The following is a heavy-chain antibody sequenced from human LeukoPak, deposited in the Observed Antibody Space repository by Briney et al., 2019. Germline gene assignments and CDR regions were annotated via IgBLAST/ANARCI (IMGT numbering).Heavy chain of an antibody. CDR1: GDSMSSLF. V-gene: IGHV4-4*09. J-gene: IGHJ5*02. CDR3: AKTARTFAS. Sequence: SETLSHTRTLSGDSMSSLFWRWMRPPPGRGRECMGFIYINRDTRYNPSLKARATLSLATSKNQFYLRLTSVAAADMAVYSCAKTARTFASWGPGTLVTVSS. D-gene: IGHD1-7*01. CDR2: IYINRDT.